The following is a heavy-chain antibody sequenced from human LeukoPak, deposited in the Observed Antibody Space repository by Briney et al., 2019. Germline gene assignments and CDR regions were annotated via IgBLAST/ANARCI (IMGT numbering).Heavy chain of an antibody. Sequence: ASVKVSCKASGYTFTSYYMHWVRQAPGQGLEWMGIINPSGGNTGYAQKFQGRVTMTRNTSISTAYMELSSLRSEDTAVYYCARGPYYYDSSGELMDYWGQGTLVTVSS. CDR1: GYTFTSYY. V-gene: IGHV1-46*01. D-gene: IGHD3-22*01. CDR3: ARGPYYYDSSGELMDY. CDR2: INPSGGNT. J-gene: IGHJ4*02.